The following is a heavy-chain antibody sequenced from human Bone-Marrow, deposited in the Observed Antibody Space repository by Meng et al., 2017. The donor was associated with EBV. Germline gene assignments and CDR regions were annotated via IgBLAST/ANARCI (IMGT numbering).Heavy chain of an antibody. Sequence: EVPLVESGGGLIQPGGSLRLSCAASGFTVSSNHMGWVRQAPGKGLDWVSVIYSGGGTYYADSVKGRFTISRDNSKNTLHLQMNSLRAEDTAVYYCAREDRAGAGTLGYWGQGILVTVSS. J-gene: IGHJ4*02. CDR3: AREDRAGAGTLGY. V-gene: IGHV3-53*01. D-gene: IGHD6-13*01. CDR1: GFTVSSNH. CDR2: IYSGGGT.